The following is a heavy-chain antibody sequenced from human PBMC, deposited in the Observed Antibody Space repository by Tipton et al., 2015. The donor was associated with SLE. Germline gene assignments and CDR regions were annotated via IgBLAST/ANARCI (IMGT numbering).Heavy chain of an antibody. Sequence: SLRLSCAASGFTFSSYWMSWVRQAPGKGLEWVANIKQDGSEKYYVDSVKGRFTISRDNAKNSLYLQMNSLRAEDTAVYYCARVLAYGLWYFDLWGRGTLVTVSS. CDR1: GFTFSSYW. J-gene: IGHJ2*01. D-gene: IGHD4-17*01. CDR3: ARVLAYGLWYFDL. V-gene: IGHV3-7*01. CDR2: IKQDGSEK.